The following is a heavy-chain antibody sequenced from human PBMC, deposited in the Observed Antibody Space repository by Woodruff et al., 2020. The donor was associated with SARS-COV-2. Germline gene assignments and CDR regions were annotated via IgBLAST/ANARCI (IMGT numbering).Heavy chain of an antibody. V-gene: IGHV4-30-2*04. D-gene: IGHD4-4*01. J-gene: IGHJ4*02. CDR3: ARDDYSPSSEGIDY. Sequence: PSLKSRVTISVDTSKNQFSLKLSSVTAADTAVYYCARDDYSPSSEGIDYWGQGTLVTVSS.